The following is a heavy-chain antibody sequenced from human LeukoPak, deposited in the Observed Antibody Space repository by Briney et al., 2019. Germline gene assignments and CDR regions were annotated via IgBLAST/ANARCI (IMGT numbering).Heavy chain of an antibody. CDR3: AREFGPDDAFDI. J-gene: IGHJ3*02. CDR1: GGSISSYH. Sequence: PSETLSLTCTVSGGSISSYHWSWIRQPAGKGLEWIGRIYISGSTSYNPSLKSRVTMSVDTSENQFSLKLSSVTAADTAVYYCAREFGPDDAFDIWGQGTMVTVSS. CDR2: IYISGST. V-gene: IGHV4-4*07. D-gene: IGHD1-14*01.